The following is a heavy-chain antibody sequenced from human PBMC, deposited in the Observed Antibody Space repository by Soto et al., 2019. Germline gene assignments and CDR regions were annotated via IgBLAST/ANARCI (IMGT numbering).Heavy chain of an antibody. J-gene: IGHJ6*02. Sequence: PAASVKVSCKASGYTFTSYAMHWVRQAPGQRLEWMGWINAGNGNTKYSQKFQGRVTITRDTSASTAYMELSSLRSEDTAVYYCARGPLDCSSTSCPLYGMDVWGQGTTVTVSS. CDR2: INAGNGNT. CDR1: GYTFTSYA. D-gene: IGHD2-2*01. CDR3: ARGPLDCSSTSCPLYGMDV. V-gene: IGHV1-3*01.